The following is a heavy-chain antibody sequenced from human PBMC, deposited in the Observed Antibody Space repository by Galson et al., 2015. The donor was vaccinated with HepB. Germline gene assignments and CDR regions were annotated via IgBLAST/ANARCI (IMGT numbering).Heavy chain of an antibody. J-gene: IGHJ6*03. Sequence: TLSLTCTVSGGSISSGDYYWSWIRQPPGKGLEWIGHIYNSGSTQYTPSLKSRVTISVDASENQFYLKLTSVTAADTAMYSCAREGYCTTRRCVRDHYHYYFMDVWGKGNTVTVSS. D-gene: IGHD2-8*01. CDR1: GGSISSGDYY. V-gene: IGHV4-30-4*01. CDR2: IYNSGST. CDR3: AREGYCTTRRCVRDHYHYYFMDV.